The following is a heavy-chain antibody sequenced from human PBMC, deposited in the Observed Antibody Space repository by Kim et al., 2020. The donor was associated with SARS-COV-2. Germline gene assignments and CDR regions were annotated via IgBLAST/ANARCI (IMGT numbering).Heavy chain of an antibody. V-gene: IGHV1-2*02. CDR3: ASQLRITMIVVVHYAFDI. CDR2: INPNSGGT. J-gene: IGHJ3*02. D-gene: IGHD3-22*01. Sequence: ASVKVSCKASGYTFTGYYMHWVRQAPGQGLEWMGWINPNSGGTNYAQKFQGRVTMTRDTSTSTAYMELSRLRSDDTAVYYCASQLRITMIVVVHYAFDIWGQGTMVTVSS. CDR1: GYTFTGYY.